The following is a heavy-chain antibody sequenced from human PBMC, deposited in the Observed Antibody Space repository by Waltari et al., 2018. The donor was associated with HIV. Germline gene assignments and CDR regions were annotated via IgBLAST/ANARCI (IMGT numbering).Heavy chain of an antibody. V-gene: IGHV4-34*01. D-gene: IGHD2-15*01. CDR1: GGSFSGYQ. CDR3: ATLPYGGRWY. J-gene: IGHJ4*02. CDR2: INLSGST. Sequence: QVQLQQWGAGLLKPSETPSLTCAVYGGSFSGYQWSWIRQPPGKGLEWIGEINLSGSTNSNPSLKSRVTISVDTSKNQFSLKLSSVTAADTAVYYCATLPYGGRWYWGQGTLVTVSS.